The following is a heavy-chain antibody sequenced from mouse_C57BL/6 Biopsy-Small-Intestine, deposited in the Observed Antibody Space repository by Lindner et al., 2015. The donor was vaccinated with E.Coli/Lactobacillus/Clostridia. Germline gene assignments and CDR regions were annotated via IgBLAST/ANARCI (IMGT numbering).Heavy chain of an antibody. D-gene: IGHD3-2*01. CDR2: IYLGDGDT. CDR1: GYAFSSSW. CDR3: AREVRQLPYYGVDY. Sequence: VQLQESGPELVKPGASVKISCKASGYAFSSSWMNWVKQRPGKDLEWIGRIYLGDGDTNYNEKFKGKATLTADKSSSTAYMQLSGLTSEDSAVYFCAREVRQLPYYGVDYWGQGTSVTVSS. J-gene: IGHJ4*01. V-gene: IGHV1-82*01.